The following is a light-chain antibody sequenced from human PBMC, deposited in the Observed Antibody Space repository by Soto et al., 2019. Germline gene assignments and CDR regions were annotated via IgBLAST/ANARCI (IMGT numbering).Light chain of an antibody. CDR3: QQHDNSPWM. V-gene: IGKV3-15*01. J-gene: IGKJ1*01. Sequence: EIVMTQSPATLAVSPGERATLSCRASQNVNSNLAWYQQKPGQAPRLLINGASTRVTGIPARFSGSESGTEFTLTISSLQSEDFAVYYCQQHDNSPWMFGQGTKVDIK. CDR2: GAS. CDR1: QNVNSN.